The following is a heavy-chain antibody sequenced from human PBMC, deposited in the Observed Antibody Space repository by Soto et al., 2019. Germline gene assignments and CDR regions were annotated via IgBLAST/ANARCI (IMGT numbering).Heavy chain of an antibody. J-gene: IGHJ6*02. Sequence: SSETLSLTCAVYGGSFSGYYWSWIRQPPGKGLEWIGEINHSGSTNYNPSLKSRVTISVDTSKNQFSLKLSSVTAADTAVYYCARVIAARPHYYYGMDVWGQGTTVTVSS. CDR3: ARVIAARPHYYYGMDV. V-gene: IGHV4-34*01. CDR2: INHSGST. CDR1: GGSFSGYY. D-gene: IGHD6-6*01.